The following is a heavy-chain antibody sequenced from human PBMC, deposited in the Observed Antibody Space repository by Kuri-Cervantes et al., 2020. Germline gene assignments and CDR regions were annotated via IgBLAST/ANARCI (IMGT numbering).Heavy chain of an antibody. Sequence: SETLSLTCTVSGGSISPYYWSWIRQPPGKGLEWIGYIYYSGNTNYNPSLKSRVTISEDTSKNQFSLKLSSVTAADTAVYYWARSYCGRTPCYPYFDNWGQGTMVTVSS. V-gene: IGHV4-59*01. CDR3: ARSYCGRTPCYPYFDN. CDR2: IYYSGNT. CDR1: GGSISPYY. D-gene: IGHD2-2*01. J-gene: IGHJ4*02.